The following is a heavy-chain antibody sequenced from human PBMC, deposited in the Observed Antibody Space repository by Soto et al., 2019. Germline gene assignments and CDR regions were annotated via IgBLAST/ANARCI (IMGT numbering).Heavy chain of an antibody. V-gene: IGHV3-23*01. D-gene: IGHD3-3*01. CDR3: AKEKQIFGVVIIPARGFDP. Sequence: PXVSLRLSFVVSGFTFSNYAMYWVRQAPGKGLEWVSGISNTGGSTYYADSVKGRFTISRDNAKNTLYLQMSGLRAEDTAVYYCAKEKQIFGVVIIPARGFDPWGQGTLVTVSS. CDR2: ISNTGGST. CDR1: GFTFSNYA. J-gene: IGHJ5*02.